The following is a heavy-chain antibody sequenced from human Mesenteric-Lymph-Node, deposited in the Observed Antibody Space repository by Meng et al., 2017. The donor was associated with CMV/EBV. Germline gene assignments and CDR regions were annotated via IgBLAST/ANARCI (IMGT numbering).Heavy chain of an antibody. J-gene: IGHJ4*02. CDR3: ARHQRWLKSEGGFNY. CDR1: VGASSVYS. CDR2: INHSGST. D-gene: IGHD4-23*01. Sequence: QEHRQQCVAGLLQPSDHRSLTVACNVGASSVYSWSWLRQPPGKGLTWIGEINHSGSTNYNPSLKSRVTISVDTSKNQFSLKLSSVTAADTAVYYCARHQRWLKSEGGFNYWGQGTLVTVSS. V-gene: IGHV4-34*01.